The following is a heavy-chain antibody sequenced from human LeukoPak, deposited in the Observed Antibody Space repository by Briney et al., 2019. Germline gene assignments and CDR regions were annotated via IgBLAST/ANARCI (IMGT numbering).Heavy chain of an antibody. Sequence: ASVKVSCKASGYTFTSYGISWVRQAPGQGLEWMGWISAYNGNTNYAQKLQGRVTMTTDTSTSTAYMELRSLRSDDTAVYYCARDRRAADGISVFDYWGQGTLVTVSS. CDR3: ARDRRAADGISVFDY. D-gene: IGHD6-13*01. CDR1: GYTFTSYG. V-gene: IGHV1-18*01. CDR2: ISAYNGNT. J-gene: IGHJ4*02.